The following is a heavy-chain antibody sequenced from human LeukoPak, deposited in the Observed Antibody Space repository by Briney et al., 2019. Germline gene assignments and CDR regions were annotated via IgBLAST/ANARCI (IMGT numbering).Heavy chain of an antibody. Sequence: PGGPLRLSCAASGFTFSSYSMNWVRQAPGKGLEWVSYISSSSSTIYYADSVKGRFTISRDNAKNSLYLQMNSLRAEDTAVYYCARDRISSWYSNPHYWVQGTLVTVSS. D-gene: IGHD6-13*01. V-gene: IGHV3-48*01. J-gene: IGHJ4*02. CDR2: ISSSSSTI. CDR3: ARDRISSWYSNPHY. CDR1: GFTFSSYS.